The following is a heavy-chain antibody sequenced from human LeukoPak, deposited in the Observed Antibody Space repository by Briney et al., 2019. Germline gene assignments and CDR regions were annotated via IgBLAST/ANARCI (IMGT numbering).Heavy chain of an antibody. D-gene: IGHD6-13*01. Sequence: GASVTVSCKASGYTFTSYGISWVRQAPGQGLEWMGWISAYNGNTNYAQKLQGRVTMTTDTSTSTAYMELRSLRSDDTAVYYCARGKYSSSWYYPGYWGQGTLVTVSS. CDR2: ISAYNGNT. V-gene: IGHV1-18*04. J-gene: IGHJ4*02. CDR3: ARGKYSSSWYYPGY. CDR1: GYTFTSYG.